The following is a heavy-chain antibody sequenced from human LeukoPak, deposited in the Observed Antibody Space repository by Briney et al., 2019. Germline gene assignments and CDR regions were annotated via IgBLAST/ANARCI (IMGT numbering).Heavy chain of an antibody. CDR1: GFTFSDYY. V-gene: IGHV3-11*01. D-gene: IGHD1-26*01. Sequence: GGSLRLSCAASGFTFSDYYMSWIRRAPGKGLEWVSYISSSGSTIYYADSVKGRFTISRGDSNNTLYLQMNSLRPGDTAVYYCARDTRLMYYFDSWGQGTLVTVSS. CDR2: ISSSGSTI. J-gene: IGHJ4*02. CDR3: ARDTRLMYYFDS.